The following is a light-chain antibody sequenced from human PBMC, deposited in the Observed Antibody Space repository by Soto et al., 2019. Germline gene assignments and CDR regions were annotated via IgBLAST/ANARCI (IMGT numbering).Light chain of an antibody. CDR1: QSVPRSY. CDR2: DVS. Sequence: IVLTQSPDTLSLSPGEGATLSCRATQSVPRSYLGWYQQRPGRAPRLLIYDVSSRATGIPDRFSGSESGTDYTLTISRLEPEDFAVYYCHQYAWSPLTFGQGTRLE. V-gene: IGKV3-20*01. CDR3: HQYAWSPLT. J-gene: IGKJ5*01.